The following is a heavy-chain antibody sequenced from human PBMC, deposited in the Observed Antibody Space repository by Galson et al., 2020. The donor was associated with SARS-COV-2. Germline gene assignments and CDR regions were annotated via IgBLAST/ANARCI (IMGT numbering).Heavy chain of an antibody. Sequence: GESLKISCKVSGYTLTELSMHWVRQAPGKGLEWMGGFDPEDGETIYAQKFQGRVTMTEDTSTDTAYMELSSLRSEDTAVYYCATGPPYCSGGSCYWFGPWGQGTLVTVSS. J-gene: IGHJ5*02. V-gene: IGHV1-24*01. CDR1: GYTLTELS. D-gene: IGHD2-15*01. CDR3: ATGPPYCSGGSCYWFGP. CDR2: FDPEDGET.